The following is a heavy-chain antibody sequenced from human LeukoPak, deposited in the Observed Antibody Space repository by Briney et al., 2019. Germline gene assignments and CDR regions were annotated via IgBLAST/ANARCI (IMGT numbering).Heavy chain of an antibody. CDR1: GFTFSSYW. V-gene: IGHV3-74*01. Sequence: GGSLRLSCAASGFTFSSYWMHWVRRSPGKGLLWVSNISPDGNTRSHAESVQGRFTISRDNAKNTLYLQMSSLTSDDTAVYYCARDLNGAGDLWGQGTMVTVSS. CDR3: ARDLNGAGDL. D-gene: IGHD1-26*01. CDR2: ISPDGNTR. J-gene: IGHJ3*01.